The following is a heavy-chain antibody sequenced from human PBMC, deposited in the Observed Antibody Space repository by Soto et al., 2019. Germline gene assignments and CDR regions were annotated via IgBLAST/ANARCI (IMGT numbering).Heavy chain of an antibody. J-gene: IGHJ4*02. D-gene: IGHD3-10*01. V-gene: IGHV1-69*19. CDR3: AREVQVHTPAFVY. CDR1: GGTFNTYA. Sequence: QVQLVQSGAEMKKPGSSVKVSCQSSGGTFNTYAMNWVRQAPGQGSEWMGDISPMFGAANYAPKFQGRVTITADESTGTSYMQLSSLTSEDTGLYFCAREVQVHTPAFVYWGQGTRVTVSS. CDR2: ISPMFGAA.